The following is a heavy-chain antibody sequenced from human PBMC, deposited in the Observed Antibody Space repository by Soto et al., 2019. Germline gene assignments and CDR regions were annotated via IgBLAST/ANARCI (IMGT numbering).Heavy chain of an antibody. CDR2: IYYSGSA. V-gene: IGHV4-59*01. Sequence: SETLSLTCTVSGGSISSYYWSWIRQPPGKGLEWIGYIYYSGSANYNPSLKSRVTISVDTSKNQFSLKLSSVTAADTAVYYCARFKSTRYCSSTSCLYYYYYYMDVWGKGTTVTVSS. J-gene: IGHJ6*03. CDR3: ARFKSTRYCSSTSCLYYYYYYMDV. D-gene: IGHD2-2*01. CDR1: GGSISSYY.